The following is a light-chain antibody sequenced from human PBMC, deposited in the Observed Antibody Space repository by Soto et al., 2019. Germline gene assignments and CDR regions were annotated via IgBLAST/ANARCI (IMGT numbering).Light chain of an antibody. CDR2: EVS. Sequence: QSVLTQPASVSGSPGQSITISCTGTSSDVGNDNFVSWYQHHPGKAPKLIIYEVSYRPSGVSHRFSGSKSGNTASLTISGLQSEDEADYYCSFTYVFGTGTKV. J-gene: IGLJ1*01. CDR1: SSDVGNDNF. V-gene: IGLV2-14*01. CDR3: SFTYV.